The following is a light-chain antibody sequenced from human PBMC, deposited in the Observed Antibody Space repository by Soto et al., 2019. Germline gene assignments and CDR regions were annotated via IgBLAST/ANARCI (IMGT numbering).Light chain of an antibody. V-gene: IGKV1-5*01. CDR2: DAS. CDR3: QHYHSLPHT. Sequence: DIPMTQSPSTLSAYVGARVTITCRASQSISNWLAWYQQKPGKAPKLLIYDASKLESGVPSRCSGSGSGTDFTLTISSLQPDDFASYYCQHYHSLPHTFGQGVKLEIK. CDR1: QSISNW. J-gene: IGKJ2*01.